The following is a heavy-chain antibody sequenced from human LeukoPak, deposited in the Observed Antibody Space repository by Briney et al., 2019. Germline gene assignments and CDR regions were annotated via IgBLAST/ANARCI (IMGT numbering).Heavy chain of an antibody. D-gene: IGHD3-16*01. V-gene: IGHV3-43D*03. J-gene: IGHJ6*03. CDR3: ARTPLRLSHYYMDV. CDR1: GFTFDDYA. CDR2: ISWDGGST. Sequence: GGSLRLSCAASGFTFDDYAMHWVRQAPGKGLEWVSLISWDGGSTYYADSVKGRFTISRDNSKNSLYLQMNSLRAEDTAVYYCARTPLRLSHYYMDVWGKGTTVTISS.